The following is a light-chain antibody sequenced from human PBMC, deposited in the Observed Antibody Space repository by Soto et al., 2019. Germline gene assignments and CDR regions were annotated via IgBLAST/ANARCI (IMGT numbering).Light chain of an antibody. CDR3: QQRSNWPPYT. J-gene: IGKJ2*01. Sequence: EIVLTQSPATLSLSPGERTTLSCRASQSVSSYLAWYQQKPGQAPRLLIYDASNRATAIPPRFSGSGSVTDFKLTISSLEPEDFAVYYCQQRSNWPPYTFGQGTKLEIK. CDR2: DAS. V-gene: IGKV3-11*01. CDR1: QSVSSY.